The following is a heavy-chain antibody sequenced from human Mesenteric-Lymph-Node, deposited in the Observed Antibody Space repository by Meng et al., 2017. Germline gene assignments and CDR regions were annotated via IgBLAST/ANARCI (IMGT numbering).Heavy chain of an antibody. CDR3: AREDGKVGASSAFDI. CDR2: ISGTSKYK. J-gene: IGHJ3*02. CDR1: EFSLSTYT. V-gene: IGHV3-21*01. Sequence: GESLKISCAASEFSLSTYTMSWFRQAPGKGLEWVSSISGTSKYKYYADSLKGRFTISRDNAKNSLYLQMNSLRVEDTALYYCAREDGKVGASSAFDIWGQGTMVTVSS. D-gene: IGHD1-26*01.